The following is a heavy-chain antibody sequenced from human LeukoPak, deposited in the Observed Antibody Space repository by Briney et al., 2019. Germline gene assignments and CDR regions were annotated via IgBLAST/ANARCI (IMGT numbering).Heavy chain of an antibody. J-gene: IGHJ4*02. Sequence: SETLSLTCAVYGGSFNGYYWSWIRQPPGKGLEWIGEINDSGNTNYNPSLKSRVTMSIDTSKHQFSLNLTSVTAADTAVYYCARHSGLHWGQGTLVTVSS. CDR2: INDSGNT. D-gene: IGHD3-10*01. CDR1: GGSFNGYY. V-gene: IGHV4-34*01. CDR3: ARHSGLH.